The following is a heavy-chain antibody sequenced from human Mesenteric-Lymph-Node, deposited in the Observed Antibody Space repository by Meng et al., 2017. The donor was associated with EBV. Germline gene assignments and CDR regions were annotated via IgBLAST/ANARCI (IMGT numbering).Heavy chain of an antibody. V-gene: IGHV1-18*01. D-gene: IGHD2-2*01. J-gene: IGHJ5*02. CDR3: AREGRVPAAMGFDP. Sequence: VQLVQSGAEVKNPGASVKVSCKASGYSFTSYGISWVRQAPGQGLEWMGWTSGYNGNTNYAQKFQGRVTMTTDTSTSTAYMELRSLRSDDTAVYYCAREGRVPAAMGFDPWGQGTLVTVSS. CDR2: TSGYNGNT. CDR1: GYSFTSYG.